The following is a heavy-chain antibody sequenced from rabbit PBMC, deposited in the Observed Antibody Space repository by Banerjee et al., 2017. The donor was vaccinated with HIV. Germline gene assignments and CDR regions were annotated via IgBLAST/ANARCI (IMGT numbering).Heavy chain of an antibody. D-gene: IGHD4-1*01. CDR2: INTSSGNT. CDR3: ARDPSSCWGDFDL. V-gene: IGHV1S40*01. CDR1: GFSFSNKYV. J-gene: IGHJ4*01. Sequence: TCTASGFSFSNKYVMCWVRQAPGKGLEWIGCINTSSGNTGYASWAKGRFTISKTSSTTVTLQMTSLTAADTATYFCARDPSSCWGDFDLWGPGTLVTVS.